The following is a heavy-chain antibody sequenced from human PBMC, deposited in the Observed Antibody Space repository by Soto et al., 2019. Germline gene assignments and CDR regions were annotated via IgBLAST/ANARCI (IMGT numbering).Heavy chain of an antibody. CDR2: IYTSGST. CDR3: ARESTVAGTDNWFDS. CDR1: GASISGYY. J-gene: IGHJ5*01. Sequence: SETLSLTCTVSGASISGYYWSWIRQPAGKGLEWIGRIYTSGSTKYSPSLKSRATMSVDTSKKQFSLKLNSVTAADTAVYYCARESTVAGTDNWFDSWGQGTLVTVSS. V-gene: IGHV4-4*07. D-gene: IGHD6-13*01.